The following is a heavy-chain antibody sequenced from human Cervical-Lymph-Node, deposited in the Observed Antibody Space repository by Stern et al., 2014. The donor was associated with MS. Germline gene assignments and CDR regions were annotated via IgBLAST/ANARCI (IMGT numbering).Heavy chain of an antibody. CDR3: AVRYCSGGRCYSVPDV. CDR2: INPSGAT. Sequence: VQLLESGSEVKKPGASVKVSCKASEYTHNNYLIHWVRQAPGQGPDWMGVINPSGATNYAQKVQDRVTMTTDASTSPFYMELSRLRSEDTAVYYCAVRYCSGGRCYSVPDVWGQGTTVIVSS. J-gene: IGHJ6*02. D-gene: IGHD2-15*01. CDR1: EYTHNNYL. V-gene: IGHV1-46*02.